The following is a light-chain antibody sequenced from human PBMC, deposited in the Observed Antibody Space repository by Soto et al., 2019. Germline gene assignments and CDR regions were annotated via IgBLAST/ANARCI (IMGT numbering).Light chain of an antibody. CDR3: QQYGGSYT. V-gene: IGKV3-20*01. CDR2: GAS. J-gene: IGKJ4*01. CDR1: QSVSGSY. Sequence: EIVLTQSPGTLSVPPGERATLSCRASQSVSGSYLAWYQQKPGQAPRLLIYGASSRATGIPDRFSGSGSGTDFTLTISRLEPEDFAVYYCQQYGGSYTFGGGTKVEIK.